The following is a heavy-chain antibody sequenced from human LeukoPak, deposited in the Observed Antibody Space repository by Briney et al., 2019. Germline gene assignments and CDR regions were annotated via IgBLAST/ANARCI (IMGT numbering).Heavy chain of an antibody. CDR2: INPNSGGT. CDR3: AKELVRSLYNWFDP. Sequence: ASVKVSCKASGYTFTGYYMHWVRQAPGQGLEWMGWINPNSGGTNYAQKFQGRVTMTRDTSISTAYMEVSRLRSDDTAVYYCAKELVRSLYNWFDPWGQGTLVTVSS. CDR1: GYTFTGYY. V-gene: IGHV1-2*02. D-gene: IGHD6-13*01. J-gene: IGHJ5*02.